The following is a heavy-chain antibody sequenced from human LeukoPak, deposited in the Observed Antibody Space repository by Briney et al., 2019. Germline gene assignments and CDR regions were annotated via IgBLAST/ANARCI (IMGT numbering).Heavy chain of an antibody. Sequence: GGSLRLSCAASGFTFSSYAMSWVRQAPGKGLEWVSTISGSGGSTYYADSVKGRFTISRDNSKNTLYLQMNSLRAEDTAVYYCATYYYDSSGSDYWGQGTLVTVSS. CDR3: ATYYYDSSGSDY. D-gene: IGHD3-22*01. J-gene: IGHJ4*02. CDR1: GFTFSSYA. V-gene: IGHV3-23*01. CDR2: ISGSGGST.